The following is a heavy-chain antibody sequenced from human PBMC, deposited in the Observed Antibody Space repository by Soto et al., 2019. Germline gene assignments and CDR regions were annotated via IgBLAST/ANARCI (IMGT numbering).Heavy chain of an antibody. CDR3: VRNWRYYGGDYYYDMDA. V-gene: IGHV2-5*02. Sequence: ITLKESGPTLVKPTQTLTLTCTFSGFSLNTGGEGVGWVRQPRGKAMEWLALIYWDDDERYRPSLRSRLNITKDTINNQVVLTMTNMDPEDTATYYCVRNWRYYGGDYYYDMDAWGQGATVSV. D-gene: IGHD3-10*01. CDR2: IYWDDDE. J-gene: IGHJ6*02. CDR1: GFSLNTGGEG.